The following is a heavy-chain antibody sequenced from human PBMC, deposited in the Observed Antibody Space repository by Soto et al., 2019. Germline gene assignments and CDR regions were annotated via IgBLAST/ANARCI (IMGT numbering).Heavy chain of an antibody. J-gene: IGHJ4*02. CDR2: IKTKTQGETT. Sequence: EVQLVESGGGLVKPGGSLRLSCAASGFSISSAWMNWVRQDPGKGLEWVGRIKTKTQGETTDYPAPVKGRFTISRDDSKNTLYLQMNSLKMEDTAVYYCTTGSVEGYWGQGTLVTVSS. V-gene: IGHV3-15*07. CDR3: TTGSVEGY. D-gene: IGHD3-3*01. CDR1: GFSISSAW.